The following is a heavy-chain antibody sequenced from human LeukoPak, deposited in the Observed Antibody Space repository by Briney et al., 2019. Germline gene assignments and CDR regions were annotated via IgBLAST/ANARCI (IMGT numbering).Heavy chain of an antibody. CDR1: GYSISSCNW. CDR2: IYYSGSI. Sequence: SETLSLTCAVSGYSISSCNWRGWLRAPPGKGLGGIGYIYYSGSIYENPSLKRRVTMSVDTSKNQISLKLSTVTAVATAVYYCARMAGYGHWEGYFDYWGQGTLVTVSS. V-gene: IGHV4-28*05. D-gene: IGHD5-18*01. J-gene: IGHJ4*02. CDR3: ARMAGYGHWEGYFDY.